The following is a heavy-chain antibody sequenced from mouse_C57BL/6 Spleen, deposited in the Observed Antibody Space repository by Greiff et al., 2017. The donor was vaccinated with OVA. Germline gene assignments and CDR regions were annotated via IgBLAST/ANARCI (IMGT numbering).Heavy chain of an antibody. Sequence: VQLQQSGPVLVKPGASVKMSCKASGYTFTDYYMNWVKQSPGKSLEWIGVINPYNGGTSYNQKFKGKATLTVDKSSSTAYMQLNSLTSEDSAVYDSAPNYSNYVDAMDYWGQGTSVTVAA. CDR1: GYTFTDYY. D-gene: IGHD2-5*01. CDR3: APNYSNYVDAMDY. CDR2: INPYNGGT. V-gene: IGHV1-19*01. J-gene: IGHJ4*01.